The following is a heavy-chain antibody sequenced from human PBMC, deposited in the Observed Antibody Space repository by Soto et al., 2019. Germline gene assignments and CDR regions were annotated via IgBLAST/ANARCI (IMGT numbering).Heavy chain of an antibody. CDR3: ARGDYNDPLDS. CDR2: IIPIFGTT. CDR1: GYTFTSYG. V-gene: IGHV1-69*13. D-gene: IGHD4-4*01. J-gene: IGHJ4*02. Sequence: SVKVSCKASGYTFTSYGISWVRQAPGQGLEWMGGIIPIFGTTNSAQKFQGRVTITAGESTSTAYMELSSLRSEDTAVYYCARGDYNDPLDSWGQGTPVTVSS.